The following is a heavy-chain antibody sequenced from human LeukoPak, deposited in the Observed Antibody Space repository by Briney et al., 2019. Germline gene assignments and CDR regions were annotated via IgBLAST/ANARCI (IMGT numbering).Heavy chain of an antibody. D-gene: IGHD3-22*01. J-gene: IGHJ4*02. CDR2: INHSGST. CDR1: GGSFSGYY. V-gene: IGHV4-34*01. Sequence: SETLCLTCAVYGGSFSGYYWSWIRQPPGKGLEWIGEINHSGSTNYNPSHKSRVTISVDTSKNQFSLKLSSVTAADTAVYYCARGITMSYWGQGTLVTVSS. CDR3: ARGITMSY.